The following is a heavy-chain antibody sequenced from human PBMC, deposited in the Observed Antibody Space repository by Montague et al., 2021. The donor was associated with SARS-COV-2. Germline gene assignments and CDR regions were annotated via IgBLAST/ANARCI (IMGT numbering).Heavy chain of an antibody. CDR3: ARDPSRQLLLYPVGDYYYGMDV. D-gene: IGHD2-2*02. Sequence: SETLSLTCTVSGGSISSSSYYWGWIRQPPGKGLEWIGSIYYSGSTYYNPSHKSRVTISVDTSKNQFSLKLNSVTAADTAVYYCARDPSRQLLLYPVGDYYYGMDVWDQGTTVTVSS. V-gene: IGHV4-39*07. J-gene: IGHJ6*02. CDR2: IYYSGST. CDR1: GGSISSSSYY.